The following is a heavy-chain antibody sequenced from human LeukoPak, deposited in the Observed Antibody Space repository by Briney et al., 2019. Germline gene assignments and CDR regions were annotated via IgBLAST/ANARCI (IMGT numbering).Heavy chain of an antibody. Sequence: PGGSLRLSCAASGFILSSNFMNWVRRAPGKGLECVSVINSGGTKYYADSVKGRFTISRDDSQNMLYLQMNSLRAEDTAVYYCATGRGDYWGQGTLVTVSS. CDR3: ATGRGDY. J-gene: IGHJ4*02. CDR1: GFILSSNF. V-gene: IGHV3-53*01. CDR2: INSGGTK. D-gene: IGHD3-16*01.